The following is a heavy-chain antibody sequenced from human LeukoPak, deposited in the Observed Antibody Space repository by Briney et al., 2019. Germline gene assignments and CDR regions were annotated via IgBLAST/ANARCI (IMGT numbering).Heavy chain of an antibody. Sequence: PGGSLRLSCAASGFTFSSYEMNWVRQAPGKGLEWVSNISSSGSTIYYADSVKGRFTISRDNAKNSLYLQMNSLRAEDTAVYYCARYGFWSGYYIDYWGQGTLVTVSS. CDR3: ARYGFWSGYYIDY. CDR1: GFTFSSYE. J-gene: IGHJ4*02. CDR2: ISSSGSTI. V-gene: IGHV3-48*03. D-gene: IGHD3-3*01.